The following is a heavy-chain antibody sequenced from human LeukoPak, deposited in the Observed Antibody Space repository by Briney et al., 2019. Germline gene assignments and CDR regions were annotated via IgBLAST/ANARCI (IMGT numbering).Heavy chain of an antibody. V-gene: IGHV1-2*02. Sequence: ASVKVSCKASGYTFTGYYMHWVRQAPGQGLEWMGWINPNSGGTNYAQKFQGRVTMTRDTSISTAYMELSRLRSDDTAVYYCASFSSGYYSDEFDYWGQGTLVTVSS. CDR1: GYTFTGYY. D-gene: IGHD3-22*01. J-gene: IGHJ4*02. CDR3: ASFSSGYYSDEFDY. CDR2: INPNSGGT.